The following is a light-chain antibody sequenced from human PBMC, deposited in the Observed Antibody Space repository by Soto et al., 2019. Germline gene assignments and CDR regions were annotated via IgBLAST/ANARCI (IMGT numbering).Light chain of an antibody. CDR3: QQFKDYLWT. CDR1: QNNERD. Sequence: IQLTQSPSTLSASVGAIVTITCRATQNNERDMAWYQQNTARAPSLIIFDASTLKRGVPSRFSGSGSGTEFTLIISSRQRDDFATYYCQQFKDYLWTFGQGTKVDIK. CDR2: DAS. J-gene: IGKJ1*01. V-gene: IGKV1-5*01.